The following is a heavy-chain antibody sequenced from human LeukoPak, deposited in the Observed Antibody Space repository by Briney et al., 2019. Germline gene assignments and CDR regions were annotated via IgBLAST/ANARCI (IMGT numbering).Heavy chain of an antibody. Sequence: SETLSLTCTVSGGSISCYYWSWIRQPPGKGLEWIGYIYYSGSTNYNPSLKSRVTISVDTSKNQFSLKLSSVTAADTAVYYCARAGTKDTAMVKDYWGQGTLVTVSS. J-gene: IGHJ4*02. CDR2: IYYSGST. D-gene: IGHD5-18*01. V-gene: IGHV4-59*01. CDR1: GGSISCYY. CDR3: ARAGTKDTAMVKDY.